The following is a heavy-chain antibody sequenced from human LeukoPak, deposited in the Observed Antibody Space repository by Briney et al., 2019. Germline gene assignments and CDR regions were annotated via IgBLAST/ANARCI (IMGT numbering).Heavy chain of an antibody. CDR2: INHSGST. D-gene: IGHD3-9*01. Sequence: SETLSLTCAVYGGSFSGYYWSWIRQPPGKGLEWIGEINHSGSTNYNPSLKSRVTISVDTSENQFSLKLSSVTAADTAVYYCARWASRLRYFDWLSRFDYWGQGTLVTVSS. CDR1: GGSFSGYY. J-gene: IGHJ4*02. V-gene: IGHV4-34*01. CDR3: ARWASRLRYFDWLSRFDY.